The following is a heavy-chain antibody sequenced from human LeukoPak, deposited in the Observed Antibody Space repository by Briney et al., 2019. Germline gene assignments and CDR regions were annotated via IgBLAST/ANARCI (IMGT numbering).Heavy chain of an antibody. Sequence: SETLSLTCAVYGGSFSGYYWSWIRQPPGKGLEWNGEINHSGSTNYNPSLKSRVTISVDTSKNQVSLKLSSLTAADTAVYYCARSPRSEYFYGSGSLLYGMDVWGQGTTVTVSS. V-gene: IGHV4-34*01. J-gene: IGHJ6*02. D-gene: IGHD3-10*01. CDR1: GGSFSGYY. CDR3: ARSPRSEYFYGSGSLLYGMDV. CDR2: INHSGST.